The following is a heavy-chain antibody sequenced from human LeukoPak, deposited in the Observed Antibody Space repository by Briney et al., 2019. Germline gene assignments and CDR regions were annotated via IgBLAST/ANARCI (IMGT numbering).Heavy chain of an antibody. D-gene: IGHD2-15*01. CDR2: IKQDGSEK. V-gene: IGHV3-7*01. J-gene: IGHJ4*02. CDR3: ARDFGVFCSGGSCPFDY. CDR1: GFTFSSYW. Sequence: SGGSLRLSCAASGFTFSSYWMSWVRQAPGKGLEWVANIKQDGSEKYYVDSVKRRFTISRDNAKNSLYLQMNSLRAEDTAVYYCARDFGVFCSGGSCPFDYWGQGTLVTVSS.